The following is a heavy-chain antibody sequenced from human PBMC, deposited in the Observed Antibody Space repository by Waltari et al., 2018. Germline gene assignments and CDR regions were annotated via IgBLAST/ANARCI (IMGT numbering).Heavy chain of an antibody. CDR2: INAYNGNT. CDR3: ARDPFAAFY. V-gene: IGHV1-18*01. J-gene: IGHJ4*02. D-gene: IGHD3-10*01. Sequence: QVQLVQSGAEVKKPGASVKVSCKASGYTFTSYGISWVRQAPGQGLEWMGWINAYNGNTKYIERLKGRVTLTTDTSTNTAYMELRSLRSDDTAMYYCARDPFAAFYWGEGTLVTVSS. CDR1: GYTFTSYG.